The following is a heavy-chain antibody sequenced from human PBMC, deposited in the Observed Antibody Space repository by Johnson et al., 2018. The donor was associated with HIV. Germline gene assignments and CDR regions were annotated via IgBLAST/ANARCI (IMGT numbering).Heavy chain of an antibody. CDR3: ARAGGAVRVNGFDM. Sequence: QVQLVESGGGLVKPGGSLRLSCAASGFTFSDYYMSWIRQAPGKGLEWVAVISYDGSNKYYADSVKGRFTISRDNANNLMYLQMNSLRGEDTALYYCARAGGAVRVNGFDMWGQGTMVTVSS. D-gene: IGHD6-19*01. CDR2: ISYDGSNK. J-gene: IGHJ3*02. V-gene: IGHV3-11*01. CDR1: GFTFSDYY.